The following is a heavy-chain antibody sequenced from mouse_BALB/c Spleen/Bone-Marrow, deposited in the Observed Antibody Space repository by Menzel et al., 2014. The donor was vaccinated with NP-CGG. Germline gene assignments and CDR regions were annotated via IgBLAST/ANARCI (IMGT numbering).Heavy chain of an antibody. CDR3: ARGRDRYDDAMDY. CDR1: GFTFSSYA. Sequence: EVKVEESGGGLVKPGGSLKLSCAASGFTFSSYAMSWVRQTPEKRLEWVASISSGGSTYYPDSVKGRFIISRDNARNILYLQMSSLRSEDTAMYYCARGRDRYDDAMDYWGQGTSVTVSS. D-gene: IGHD2-14*01. J-gene: IGHJ4*01. CDR2: ISSGGST. V-gene: IGHV5-6-5*01.